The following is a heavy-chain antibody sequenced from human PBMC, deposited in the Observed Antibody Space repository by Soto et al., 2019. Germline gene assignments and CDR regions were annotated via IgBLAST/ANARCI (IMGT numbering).Heavy chain of an antibody. V-gene: IGHV4-39*01. D-gene: IGHD6-25*01. CDR1: GGSISSSDFY. J-gene: IGHJ5*02. CDR2: MYYSGST. Sequence: SETLSLTCTVSGGSISSSDFYWGWLRQTPGKGLEFIGSMYYSGSTYYNPSLKSRLTISVDTSKNQFTLKLISVTAADTVVYYCAVVDSTGNWFDPWGEGALVTVSS. CDR3: AVVDSTGNWFDP.